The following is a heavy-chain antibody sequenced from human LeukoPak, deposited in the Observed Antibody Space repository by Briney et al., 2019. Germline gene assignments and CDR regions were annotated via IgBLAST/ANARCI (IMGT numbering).Heavy chain of an antibody. D-gene: IGHD3-10*01. CDR1: GGSISSYY. J-gene: IGHJ6*03. Sequence: SSETLSLTCTVSGGSISSYYWSWIRQPPGKGLEWIGYIYYSGSTNYNPSLKSRVTMSVDTSKNQFSLKLSSVTAADTAVYYCARAVGSGSFQTYYYYMDVWGKGTTVTISS. CDR3: ARAVGSGSFQTYYYYMDV. V-gene: IGHV4-59*12. CDR2: IYYSGST.